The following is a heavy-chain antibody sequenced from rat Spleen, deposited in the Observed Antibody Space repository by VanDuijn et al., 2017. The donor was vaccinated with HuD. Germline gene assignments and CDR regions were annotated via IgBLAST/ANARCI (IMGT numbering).Heavy chain of an antibody. Sequence: EVQLVESGGGLVQSGRSMKLSCAASGFTFSDYGMVWVLQAPTKGLEWVATISDEGSSTYYRDSVKGRFTISRDNAKSTLYLQMNSLRSEDTATYYCARPHSSLYVMDAWGQGASVTVSS. CDR2: ISDEGSST. D-gene: IGHD1-2*01. CDR3: ARPHSSLYVMDA. CDR1: GFTFSDYG. V-gene: IGHV5-22*01. J-gene: IGHJ4*01.